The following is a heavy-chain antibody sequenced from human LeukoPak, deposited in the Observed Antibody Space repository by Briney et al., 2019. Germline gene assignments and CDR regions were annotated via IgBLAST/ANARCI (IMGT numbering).Heavy chain of an antibody. CDR2: IYSGDST. V-gene: IGHV3-53*01. CDR1: GFTVSSNY. CDR3: ASGHSYGFDY. D-gene: IGHD5-18*01. Sequence: PGGSLRLSCAASGFTVSSNYMSWIRQAPGRGLEWVSIIYSGDSTYYADSVKGRFTISRDNSKNTLYLQMNSLRAEDTAVYRCASGHSYGFDYWGQGTLVTVSS. J-gene: IGHJ4*02.